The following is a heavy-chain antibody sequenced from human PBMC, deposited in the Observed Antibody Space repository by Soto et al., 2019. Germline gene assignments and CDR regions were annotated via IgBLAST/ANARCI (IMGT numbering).Heavy chain of an antibody. V-gene: IGHV4-34*12. Sequence: ETLSLTCAIYGASLGGFHWTWLRQAPGKGLEWIGELIHGGSTNYNPSLKGRVSFSLDTSKNQFSLHLMSVTAADTAVYYCARSPLGYDYVRQTWREVGDSFDIWGRGTLVTV. D-gene: IGHD3-16*01. J-gene: IGHJ3*02. CDR3: ARSPLGYDYVRQTWREVGDSFDI. CDR2: LIHGGST. CDR1: GASLGGFH.